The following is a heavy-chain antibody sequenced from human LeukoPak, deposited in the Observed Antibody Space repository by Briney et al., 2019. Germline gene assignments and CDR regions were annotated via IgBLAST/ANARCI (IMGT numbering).Heavy chain of an antibody. V-gene: IGHV4-59*01. D-gene: IGHD2-8*01. CDR2: IYSSGST. Sequence: SETLSLTCTVSGGSISSYYWGRIRQPPGKGLEWIGYIYSSGSTNYNPSLKSRATISLDTSKNQFSLNLSSVTAADTAVYYCAREGDKYANWFDTWGQGTLVTASS. J-gene: IGHJ5*02. CDR1: GGSISSYY. CDR3: AREGDKYANWFDT.